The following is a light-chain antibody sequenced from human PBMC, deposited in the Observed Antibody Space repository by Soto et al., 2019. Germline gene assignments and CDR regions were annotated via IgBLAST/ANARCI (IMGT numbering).Light chain of an antibody. V-gene: IGKV3-20*01. J-gene: IGKJ1*01. CDR3: QQYGSSPQWT. CDR2: GAS. CDR1: QSVSSSY. Sequence: EIVLTQSPGTLSLSPGERATLSCRASQSVSSSYLAWYQQKPGQAPRLLIYGASSRATGIPDRFSGSGSRTDFTLTISRREPEDFAVYYCQQYGSSPQWTFGQGTNVEIK.